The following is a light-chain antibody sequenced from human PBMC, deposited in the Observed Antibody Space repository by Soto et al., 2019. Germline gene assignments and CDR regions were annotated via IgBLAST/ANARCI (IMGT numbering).Light chain of an antibody. V-gene: IGKV3-20*01. CDR3: QQYGRSTS. J-gene: IGKJ4*01. Sequence: ENVLTQSPGTLSLSPGERVTLSCSASQTVGSRYLAWYQQKPGQAPRLLIYGASSRATGIPDRFSGSGSGTEFTLTIGRLEPEDFSVYYCQQYGRSTSFGGETKVEIK. CDR1: QTVGSRY. CDR2: GAS.